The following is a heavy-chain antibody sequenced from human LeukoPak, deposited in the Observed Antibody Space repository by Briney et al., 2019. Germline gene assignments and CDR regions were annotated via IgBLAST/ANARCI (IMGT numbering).Heavy chain of an antibody. CDR1: GFTFSSYA. J-gene: IGHJ4*02. CDR3: AKGVVSQLLLYQNYFDY. V-gene: IGHV3-23*01. D-gene: IGHD2-2*02. CDR2: ISRSGGST. Sequence: GGSLRLSCAASGFTFSSYAMSWVRQAPGKGLEWVSAISRSGGSTYYADSVKGRFTISRDNSKNTLYLQMNSLRAEDTAVYYCAKGVVSQLLLYQNYFDYWGQGTLVTVSS.